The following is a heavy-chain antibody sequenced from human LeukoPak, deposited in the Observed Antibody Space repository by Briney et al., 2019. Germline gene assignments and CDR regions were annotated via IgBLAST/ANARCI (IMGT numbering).Heavy chain of an antibody. CDR3: AASLWFGISPAY. Sequence: PGGSLRLSCAASGFIFSNYWMTWVRQPPGKGLEWSGEFNHSWGAKYNPSLKSRVTISVDTSNNHLSLHLNSVPAADTAVYYCAASLWFGISPAYWGQGSLVTV. J-gene: IGHJ1*01. D-gene: IGHD3-10*01. V-gene: IGHV4-34*08. CDR1: GFIFSNYW. CDR2: FNHSWGA.